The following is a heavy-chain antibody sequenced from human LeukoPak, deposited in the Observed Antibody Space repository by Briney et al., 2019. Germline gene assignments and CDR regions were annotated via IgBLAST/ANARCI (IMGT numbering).Heavy chain of an antibody. CDR2: IYYSGST. CDR3: XXXXXXXXXXSYGVPNWFDP. V-gene: IGHV4-39*01. CDR1: GGSISSNSYY. D-gene: IGHD3-16*01. J-gene: IGHJ5*02. Sequence: PSETLSLTCTVSGGSISSNSYYWGWVRQPPGKGLEWIGSIYYSGSTYYKPSLKSRVTISVDTSKNQFSLKLRSVTAADTAVYXXXXXXXXXXXXSYGVPNWFDPWGQGTLVTVSS.